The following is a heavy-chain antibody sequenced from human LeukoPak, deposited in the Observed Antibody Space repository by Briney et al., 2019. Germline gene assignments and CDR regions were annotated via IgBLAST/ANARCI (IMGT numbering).Heavy chain of an antibody. CDR1: GGSFSGYY. D-gene: IGHD5-12*01. CDR2: INHSGST. J-gene: IGHJ4*02. V-gene: IGHV4-34*01. Sequence: ASETLSLTCAVYGGSFSGYYWSWIRQPPGKGLEWIEEINHSGSTNYNPSLKCRVTISVDTSKNQFSLKLSSVTAADTAVYYCARDLDGYNSVFDYWGQGTLVTVSS. CDR3: ARDLDGYNSVFDY.